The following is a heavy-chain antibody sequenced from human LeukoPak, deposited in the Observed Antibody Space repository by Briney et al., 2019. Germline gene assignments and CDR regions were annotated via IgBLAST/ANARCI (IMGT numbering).Heavy chain of an antibody. CDR1: GYTFTGYY. D-gene: IGHD3-10*01. J-gene: IGHJ6*03. V-gene: IGHV1-2*02. CDR2: INPNSGGT. CDR3: ARVANYYGSGTAMDV. Sequence: EASVKVSCKASGYTFTGYYMHWVRQAPGQGLEWMGWINPNSGGTNYAQKFQGRVTMTRDTSISTAYMELSRLRSDDTAVYYCARVANYYGSGTAMDVWGKGTTVTVSS.